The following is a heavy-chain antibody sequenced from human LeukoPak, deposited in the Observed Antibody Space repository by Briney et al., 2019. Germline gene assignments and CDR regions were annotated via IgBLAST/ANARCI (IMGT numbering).Heavy chain of an antibody. D-gene: IGHD6-13*01. CDR2: IYTSGST. Sequence: SETLSLTCTVSGGSISSDYWSWIRQPDGKGLEWIGRIYTSGSTNCNPSLKSRVSMSVDTSTNQFSLKLSSVTAADTAVYYCARDSLVHPNRWFDPWGQGTLVTVSS. J-gene: IGHJ5*02. V-gene: IGHV4-4*07. CDR1: GGSISSDY. CDR3: ARDSLVHPNRWFDP.